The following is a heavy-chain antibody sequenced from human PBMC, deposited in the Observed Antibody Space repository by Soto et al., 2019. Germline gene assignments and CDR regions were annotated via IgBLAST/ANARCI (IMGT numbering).Heavy chain of an antibody. V-gene: IGHV1-18*01. CDR1: GYTFSNYG. Sequence: ASVKVSCKTSGYTFSNYGITWVRQAPGQGLEWLGWISAYNGNTKYAQKFQGRVTITRDTSASTAYMELSSLRSEDTAVYYCARVPSMVRGVIRLYFDYWGQGTLVTVSS. CDR3: ARVPSMVRGVIRLYFDY. J-gene: IGHJ4*02. CDR2: ISAYNGNT. D-gene: IGHD3-10*01.